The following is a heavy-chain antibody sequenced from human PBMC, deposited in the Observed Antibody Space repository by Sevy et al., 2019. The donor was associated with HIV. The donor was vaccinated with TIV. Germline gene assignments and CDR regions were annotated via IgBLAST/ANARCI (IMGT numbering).Heavy chain of an antibody. CDR1: GFTFGDYA. D-gene: IGHD3-22*01. Sequence: GGSLRLSCTGSGFTFGDYAMSWFSQAPGMGLESVGFIRSKDYGGATEYAASVKGRFTISRDDSKSIADLQMDSLKTEDTAVYYCTRGYYYDSSGYSDYWGQGTLVTVSS. V-gene: IGHV3-49*03. CDR2: IRSKDYGGAT. J-gene: IGHJ4*02. CDR3: TRGYYYDSSGYSDY.